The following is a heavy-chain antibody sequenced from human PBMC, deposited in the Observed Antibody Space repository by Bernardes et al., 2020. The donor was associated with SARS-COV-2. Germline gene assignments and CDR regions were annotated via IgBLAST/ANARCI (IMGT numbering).Heavy chain of an antibody. Sequence: SEPLSLTCTLSGGSISSDNNYWGWLRQPPGKGLEWIGSFHYSGSPYYNPSLKSRVTISVDTSKNQVSLKLSSVTAADTAVYYCARPGPLIVLVAPDAFDIWGQGTAVIVSS. CDR2: FHYSGSP. J-gene: IGHJ3*02. CDR1: GGSISSDNNY. D-gene: IGHD2-2*01. V-gene: IGHV4-39*01. CDR3: ARPGPLIVLVAPDAFDI.